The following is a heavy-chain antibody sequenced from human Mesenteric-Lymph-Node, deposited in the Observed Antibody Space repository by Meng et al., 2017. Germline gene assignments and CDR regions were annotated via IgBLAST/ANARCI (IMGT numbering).Heavy chain of an antibody. J-gene: IGHJ6*02. V-gene: IGHV3-64*01. CDR2: ISSNGGST. D-gene: IGHD3-3*01. Sequence: GGSLRLSCAASGFTFSSYAMHWVRQAPGKGLEYVSAISSNGGSTYYANSVKGRFTISRDNSKNTLYLQMGSLRAEDMAVYYCARDLLSRKTYYDFWSGPPGDGMDVWGQGTTVTVSS. CDR3: ARDLLSRKTYYDFWSGPPGDGMDV. CDR1: GFTFSSYA.